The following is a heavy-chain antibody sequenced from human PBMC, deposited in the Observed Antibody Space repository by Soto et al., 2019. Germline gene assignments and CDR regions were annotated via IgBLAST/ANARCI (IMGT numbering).Heavy chain of an antibody. CDR2: IYHSGST. V-gene: IGHV4-30-2*01. J-gene: IGHJ4*02. D-gene: IGHD1-1*01. Sequence: SETLSLTCAVSGGSISSGGYSWSWIRQPPGKGLEWIGYIYHSGSTYYNPSLKSRVTISVDRSKNQFSLKLSSVTAADTAVYYGATTLQTGTIDYWGQGTLVTVSS. CDR1: GGSISSGGYS. CDR3: ATTLQTGTIDY.